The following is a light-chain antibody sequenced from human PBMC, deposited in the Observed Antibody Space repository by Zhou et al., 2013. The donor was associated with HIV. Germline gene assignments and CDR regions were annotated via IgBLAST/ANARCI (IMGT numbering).Light chain of an antibody. CDR3: QQYNSYPLT. Sequence: DIQMTQSPSSLSASVGDRVTITCRASQGIGNDLHWYQQKPGKAPKLLIYKASSLESGVPSRFSGSGSGTEFTLTISSLQPDDFATYYCQQYNSYPLTFGGGTKVEIK. V-gene: IGKV1-5*03. CDR2: KAS. CDR1: QGIGND. J-gene: IGKJ4*01.